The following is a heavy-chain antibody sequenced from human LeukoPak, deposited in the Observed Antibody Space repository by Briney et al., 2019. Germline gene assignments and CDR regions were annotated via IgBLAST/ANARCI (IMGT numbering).Heavy chain of an antibody. Sequence: GESLKISCKGSGYSFSSYWIGWVRQMPGKGLDWIGIIYPGDSDTRYSPSFQGQVTISADKPISTAYLQWSSLQASDTAMYYCARQGFYGSGNRPFDYWGQGTLVTVSS. CDR3: ARQGFYGSGNRPFDY. D-gene: IGHD3-10*01. V-gene: IGHV5-51*01. J-gene: IGHJ4*02. CDR1: GYSFSSYW. CDR2: IYPGDSDT.